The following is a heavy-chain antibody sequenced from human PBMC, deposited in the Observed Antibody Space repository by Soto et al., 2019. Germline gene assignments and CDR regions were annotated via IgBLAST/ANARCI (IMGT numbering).Heavy chain of an antibody. V-gene: IGHV3-30-3*01. D-gene: IGHD1-1*01. Sequence: QVQLVESGGGVVQPGRSLRLSCAASGFTFSSYAMNWVRQAPGKGLERVAVISYDGSNKYYADSVKGRFTIPRENSKNTLYLQMNSLRAEDTAVYYCARAERWGQGTLFTVSS. CDR3: ARAER. CDR1: GFTFSSYA. CDR2: ISYDGSNK. J-gene: IGHJ4*02.